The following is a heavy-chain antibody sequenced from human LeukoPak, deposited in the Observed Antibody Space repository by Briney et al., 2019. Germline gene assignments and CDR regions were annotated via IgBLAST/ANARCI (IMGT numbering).Heavy chain of an antibody. CDR2: IYYSGST. D-gene: IGHD2-21*02. V-gene: IGHV4-59*08. Sequence: SETLPLTCTVSGGSISSYYWSWIRQPPGKGLEWIGYIYYSGSTNYNPSLKSQVTISVDTSKNQFSLKLSSVTAADTAVYYCARHNRADFYYFDYWGQGTLVTVSS. CDR3: ARHNRADFYYFDY. CDR1: GGSISSYY. J-gene: IGHJ4*02.